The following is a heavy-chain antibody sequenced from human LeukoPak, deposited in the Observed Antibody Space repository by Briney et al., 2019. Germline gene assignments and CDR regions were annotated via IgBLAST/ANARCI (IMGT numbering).Heavy chain of an antibody. J-gene: IGHJ4*02. CDR2: INHSGST. Sequence: SETLSLTCAVYGGSFSGYYWSWIRQPPGKGLEWIGEINHSGSTNYNPSLKSRVTISVDTSKNQFSLKLSSVTAADTAVYYCSLGPTGNSSWKNWGQETLVTVS. CDR1: GGSFSGYY. D-gene: IGHD6-13*01. CDR3: SLGPTGNSSWKN. V-gene: IGHV4-34*01.